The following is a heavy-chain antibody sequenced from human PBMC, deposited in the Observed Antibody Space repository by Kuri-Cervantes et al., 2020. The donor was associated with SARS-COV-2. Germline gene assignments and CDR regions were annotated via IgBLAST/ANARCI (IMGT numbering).Heavy chain of an antibody. CDR3: ARASSSWYKDYFDF. Sequence: GESLKISCAASGFTFSGYAMSWVRQAPGKGLEWVSSISSSSTHIYYADSVKGRFIISRDNVGKSLYLEMNSLRAEDTAVYYCARASSSWYKDYFDFWGQGALVTVSS. V-gene: IGHV3-21*01. J-gene: IGHJ4*02. CDR2: ISSSSTHI. D-gene: IGHD6-13*01. CDR1: GFTFSGYA.